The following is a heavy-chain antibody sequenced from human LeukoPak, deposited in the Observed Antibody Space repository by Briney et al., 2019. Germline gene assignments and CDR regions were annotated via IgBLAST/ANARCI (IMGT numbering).Heavy chain of an antibody. D-gene: IGHD5-24*01. V-gene: IGHV3-23*01. CDR2: ISGSGGST. CDR3: AKVVEMRGWPFDY. Sequence: GGSLRLSCAASGFTFSSYAMSWVRQAPGKGLEWVSAISGSGGSTYYADSVKGRFTISRDNSKNTLYLQMNSLRAVDTAVYYCAKVVEMRGWPFDYWGQGTLVTVSS. J-gene: IGHJ4*02. CDR1: GFTFSSYA.